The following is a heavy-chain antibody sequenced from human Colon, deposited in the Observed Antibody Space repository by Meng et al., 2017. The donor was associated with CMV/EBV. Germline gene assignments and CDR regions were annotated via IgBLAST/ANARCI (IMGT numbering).Heavy chain of an antibody. J-gene: IGHJ4*02. CDR1: GFTFVEYW. CDR2: IIPVFGTP. V-gene: IGHV1-69*05. D-gene: IGHD1-26*01. Sequence: KISCVTSGFTFVEYWMIWVRQAPGQGLEWMGGIIPVFGTPNYAQRFQGRVAITTDEFTSTAYMELNSLTSEDTAVYYCARGTRYSGSLTLDSWGQGTQVTVSS. CDR3: ARGTRYSGSLTLDS.